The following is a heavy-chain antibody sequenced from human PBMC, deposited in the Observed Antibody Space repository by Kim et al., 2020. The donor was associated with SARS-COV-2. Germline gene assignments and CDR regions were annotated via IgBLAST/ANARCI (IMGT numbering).Heavy chain of an antibody. J-gene: IGHJ4*02. D-gene: IGHD3-16*01. CDR2: KKQDGSEK. Sequence: REGPGKGLGWVSTKKQDGSEKWYVDAVKGRFTISGDNAKNSVYLQMNSLGAEDTDVYYCVRDLLGAQNYWGQGTLVTVSS. CDR3: VRDLLGAQNY. V-gene: IGHV3-7*01.